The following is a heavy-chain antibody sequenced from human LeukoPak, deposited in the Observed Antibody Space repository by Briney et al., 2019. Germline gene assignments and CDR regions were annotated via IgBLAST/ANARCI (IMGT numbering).Heavy chain of an antibody. Sequence: GSLRLSCAASGFTFSSYGMRWVRQAPGKGLEWVAVISYDGSNKYYADSVKGRFTISRDNSKNTLYLQMNSLRAEDTAVYYCARTLYCSGGSCYSTGPYYYYGMDVWGQGTTVTVSS. V-gene: IGHV3-30*19. CDR3: ARTLYCSGGSCYSTGPYYYYGMDV. J-gene: IGHJ6*02. CDR1: GFTFSSYG. D-gene: IGHD2-15*01. CDR2: ISYDGSNK.